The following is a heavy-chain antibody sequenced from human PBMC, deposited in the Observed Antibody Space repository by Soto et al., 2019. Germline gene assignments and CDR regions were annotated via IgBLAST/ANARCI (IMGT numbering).Heavy chain of an antibody. CDR1: GFTFRTYA. D-gene: IGHD3-3*01. CDR3: AKDRTVYYDFWSGPPSLDV. V-gene: IGHV3-23*01. J-gene: IGHJ6*02. CDR2: VSGSGSGT. Sequence: VGSLRLSCAASGFTFRTYAMNWVRQAPGKGLEWVSGVSGSGSGTYYADSVKGRFTISRDNSKNTLYLQMNSLRAEDTAVYYCAKDRTVYYDFWSGPPSLDVWGQGTTVTVSS.